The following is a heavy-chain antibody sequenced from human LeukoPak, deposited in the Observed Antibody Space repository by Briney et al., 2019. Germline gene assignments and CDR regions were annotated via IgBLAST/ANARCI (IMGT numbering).Heavy chain of an antibody. J-gene: IGHJ4*02. CDR1: GGSIINSNW. CDR3: ARGQWLVPLDY. D-gene: IGHD6-19*01. CDR2: IYHSGST. V-gene: IGHV4-4*02. Sequence: PSGTLSLTCAVSGGSIINSNWWSWVRQPPGKGLEWIGEIYHSGSTNYSPSLKSRVTMSVDKSKNQFSLKLSSVTAADTAVYYCARGQWLVPLDYWGQGTLVIVSS.